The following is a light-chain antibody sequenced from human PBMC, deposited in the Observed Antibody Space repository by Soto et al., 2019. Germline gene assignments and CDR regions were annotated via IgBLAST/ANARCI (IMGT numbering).Light chain of an antibody. CDR1: NVGTKI. V-gene: IGLV3-21*02. Sequence: SYELTQPPSVSVAPGQTASIACGGDNVGTKIVHWYQQRPGQAPVLVVYDDSDRPSGIPERFSGSNSGNTATLTITRVEAGDEADYYCQVWESAFIFGGGTKLTVL. CDR3: QVWESAFI. J-gene: IGLJ2*01. CDR2: DDS.